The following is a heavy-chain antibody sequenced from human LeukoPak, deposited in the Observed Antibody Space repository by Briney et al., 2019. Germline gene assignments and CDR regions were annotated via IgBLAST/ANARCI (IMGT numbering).Heavy chain of an antibody. D-gene: IGHD6-13*01. CDR2: IYPDDSET. CDR1: GYSFTSRW. Sequence: GESLKISCKGSGYSFTSRWIGWVRQMPGKGLEWMGIIYPDDSETRYSPSFQGQVTISADKSIDTAYLQWRSLKASDTAMYYCARLRAAAGHYFDYWGQGTLVTVSS. J-gene: IGHJ4*02. CDR3: ARLRAAAGHYFDY. V-gene: IGHV5-51*01.